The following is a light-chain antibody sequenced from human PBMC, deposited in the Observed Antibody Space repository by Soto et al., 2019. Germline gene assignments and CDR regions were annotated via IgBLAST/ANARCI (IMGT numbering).Light chain of an antibody. CDR1: SSNIGSNT. CDR2: SNN. Sequence: QPVLTQPPSASGTPGQRVIISCSGSSSNIGSNTVNWYQQFPGTAPRLLIYSNNQRPSGVPDRFSGSKSDTSASLAISGLQSEDEAEFYCVAWDDSLNAVVFGGGTKLTVL. V-gene: IGLV1-44*01. J-gene: IGLJ2*01. CDR3: VAWDDSLNAVV.